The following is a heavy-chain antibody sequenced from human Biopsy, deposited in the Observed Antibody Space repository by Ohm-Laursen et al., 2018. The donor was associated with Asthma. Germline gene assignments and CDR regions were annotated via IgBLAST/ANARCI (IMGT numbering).Heavy chain of an antibody. Sequence: ASVKVSCKTFGYTFNSDGITWVRQAPGQGLEWMGGISVYNGNTKVAQKLQDRVTMITDASTSTAYMELRSLRSDDTAVYFCARAVDYSHYYGIDVWGQGTTVTVS. D-gene: IGHD3-10*01. CDR2: ISVYNGNT. CDR1: GYTFNSDG. J-gene: IGHJ6*02. CDR3: ARAVDYSHYYGIDV. V-gene: IGHV1-18*01.